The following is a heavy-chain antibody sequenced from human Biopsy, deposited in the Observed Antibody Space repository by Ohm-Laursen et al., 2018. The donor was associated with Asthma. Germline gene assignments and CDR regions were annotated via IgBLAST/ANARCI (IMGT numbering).Heavy chain of an antibody. Sequence: GSLRLSCAASGFTFSSYALSWVRQAPGKGLEWVSGISGDAQRIYYEDSVKGRFTISRDNSKNTIYLQLNSLRAEDTAVYYCAKDWKSLYVQYFFEYWGQGTLVTVSS. CDR1: GFTFSSYA. CDR3: AKDWKSLYVQYFFEY. J-gene: IGHJ4*02. CDR2: ISGDAQRI. D-gene: IGHD2/OR15-2a*01. V-gene: IGHV3-23*01.